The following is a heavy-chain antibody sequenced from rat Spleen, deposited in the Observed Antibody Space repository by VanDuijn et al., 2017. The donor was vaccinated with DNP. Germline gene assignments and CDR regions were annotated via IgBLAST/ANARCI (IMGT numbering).Heavy chain of an antibody. CDR1: GYSITSDY. Sequence: EVQLQESGPGLVKPSQSLSLTCSVTGYSITSDYWGWIRQFPGNKMEYIGHISYSGSTSYNPSLKSRISITKDTSKNQFFLHLNSVTTEDTATYYCAKDIGDGSYEGAMDAWGQGTSVTVSS. J-gene: IGHJ4*01. V-gene: IGHV3-1*01. CDR2: ISYSGST. D-gene: IGHD1-3*01. CDR3: AKDIGDGSYEGAMDA.